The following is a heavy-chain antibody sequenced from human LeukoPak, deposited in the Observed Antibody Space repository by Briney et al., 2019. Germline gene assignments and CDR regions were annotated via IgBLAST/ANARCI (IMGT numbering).Heavy chain of an antibody. CDR3: AKGGKWDVTPFDY. CDR2: ISGGGGST. Sequence: GGSLRLSCAASGFTFTSYSMNWVRQAPGKGLEWVSTISGGGGSTYYADSVKGRFTISGDNSKNTLYLQVNSLRAEDAAVYYCAKGGKWDVTPFDYWGQGTLVTVSS. D-gene: IGHD1-26*01. J-gene: IGHJ4*02. V-gene: IGHV3-23*01. CDR1: GFTFTSYS.